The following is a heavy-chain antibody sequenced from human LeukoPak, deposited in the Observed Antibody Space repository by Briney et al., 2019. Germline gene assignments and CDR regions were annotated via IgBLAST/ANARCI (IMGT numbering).Heavy chain of an antibody. Sequence: GGSLRLSCVASGFTFSTYSMNWVRQAPGKGLAWVSTISGSSRYIYFADSVRGRFTISRDNAKNSLYLQMSNLRAEDTAVYYCARRLNNGDYGSDCWGQGTLVTVSS. CDR2: ISGSSRYI. J-gene: IGHJ4*02. D-gene: IGHD4-17*01. CDR1: GFTFSTYS. CDR3: ARRLNNGDYGSDC. V-gene: IGHV3-21*01.